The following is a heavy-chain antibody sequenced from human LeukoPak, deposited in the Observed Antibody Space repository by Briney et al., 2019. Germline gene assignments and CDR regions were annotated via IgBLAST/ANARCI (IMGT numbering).Heavy chain of an antibody. J-gene: IGHJ6*03. CDR2: INPSGGST. Sequence: ASVKVSCKASGYTFTSYYMHWVRQAPGQGLEWMGIINPSGGSTSYAQKFQGRVTMTRDTSISTAYMELSRPRSDDTAVYYCARVAAYCGGDCPTTYYYYYYMDVWGKGTTVTVSS. CDR1: GYTFTSYY. CDR3: ARVAAYCGGDCPTTYYYYYYMDV. V-gene: IGHV1-46*01. D-gene: IGHD2-21*02.